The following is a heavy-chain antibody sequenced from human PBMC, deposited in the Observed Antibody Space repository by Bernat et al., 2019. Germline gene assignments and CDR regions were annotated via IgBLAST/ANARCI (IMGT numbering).Heavy chain of an antibody. J-gene: IGHJ4*02. D-gene: IGHD3-9*01. V-gene: IGHV1-18*04. CDR1: GYTFTTYG. CDR3: ARGGKGNILTGYHYFDY. Sequence: QVQLVQSGAEVKKPGASVKVSCKASGYTFTTYGISWVRQAPGQGLEWMGWISAYIGNTNYAQKLQGRVTMTTDTSTTTAYMELRSLRSDDTAVYYCARGGKGNILTGYHYFDYWGQGTLVTVSS. CDR2: ISAYIGNT.